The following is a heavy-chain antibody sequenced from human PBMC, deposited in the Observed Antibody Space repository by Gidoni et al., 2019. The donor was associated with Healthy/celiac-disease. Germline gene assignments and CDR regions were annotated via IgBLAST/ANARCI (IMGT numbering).Heavy chain of an antibody. V-gene: IGHV3-21*01. CDR3: AREGPLRFLEWLPRGYYFDY. CDR2: ISSSSSYI. J-gene: IGHJ4*02. D-gene: IGHD3-3*01. CDR1: GFTFSSYS. Sequence: EVQLVESGGGLVKPGGSLRLSCAASGFTFSSYSMNWVRQAPGKGLEWVSSISSSSSYIYYADSVKGRFTISRDNAKNSLYLQMNSLRAEDTAVYYCAREGPLRFLEWLPRGYYFDYWGQGTLVTVSS.